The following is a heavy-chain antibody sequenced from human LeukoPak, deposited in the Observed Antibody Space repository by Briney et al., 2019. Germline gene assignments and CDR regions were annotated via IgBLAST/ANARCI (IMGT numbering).Heavy chain of an antibody. V-gene: IGHV1-2*02. CDR2: INPNSGGT. D-gene: IGHD3-22*01. J-gene: IGHJ4*02. CDR3: ARTYYYDSSGKKFDY. CDR1: GYTFTGYY. Sequence: ASVKVSCKASGYTFTGYYMHWVRRAPGQGLEWMGWINPNSGGTNYAQKFQGRVTMTRDTSISTAYMELSRLRSDDTAVYYCARTYYYDSSGKKFDYWGQGTLVTVSS.